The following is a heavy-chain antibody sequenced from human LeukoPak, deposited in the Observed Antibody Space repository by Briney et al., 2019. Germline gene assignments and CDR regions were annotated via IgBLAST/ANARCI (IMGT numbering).Heavy chain of an antibody. D-gene: IGHD3-22*01. CDR2: IYYGGST. CDR3: AREFRAYYDSSGYYSGLSFDP. CDR1: GGSISSGGYY. V-gene: IGHV4-31*03. Sequence: SQTLSLTCTVSGGSISSGGYYWSWIRQHPGKGLEWIGYIYYGGSTYYNPSLKSRVTISVDTSKNQFSLKLSSVTAADTAVYYCAREFRAYYDSSGYYSGLSFDPWGQGTLVTVSS. J-gene: IGHJ5*02.